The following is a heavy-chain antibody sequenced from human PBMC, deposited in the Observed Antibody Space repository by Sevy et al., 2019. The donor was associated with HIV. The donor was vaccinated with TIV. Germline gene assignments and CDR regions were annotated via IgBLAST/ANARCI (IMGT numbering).Heavy chain of an antibody. J-gene: IGHJ6*02. Sequence: GGSLRLSCAASGFTFSSYWMSWVRRAPGKGLEWVANIKQDGSEKYYVDSVKGRFTISRDNAKNSLYLQMNSLRAEDTAVYYCARDRGSGWYFHYYGMDVWGQGTTVTVSS. CDR1: GFTFSSYW. CDR3: ARDRGSGWYFHYYGMDV. D-gene: IGHD6-19*01. CDR2: IKQDGSEK. V-gene: IGHV3-7*01.